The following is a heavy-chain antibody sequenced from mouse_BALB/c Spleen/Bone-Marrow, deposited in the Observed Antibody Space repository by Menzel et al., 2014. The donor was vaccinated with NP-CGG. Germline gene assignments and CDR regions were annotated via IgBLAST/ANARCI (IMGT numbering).Heavy chain of an antibody. Sequence: SCKATGYTFSSYWIEWVKQRPGHGLEWIGEILPGGGSTNYNEKFKGRATLTVDTSSSTAYVDLSSLTSEDSAVYYCAREKIYGNYLWYFDVWGAGTTVTVSS. V-gene: IGHV1-9*01. CDR2: ILPGGGST. CDR1: GYTFSSYW. CDR3: AREKIYGNYLWYFDV. D-gene: IGHD2-1*01. J-gene: IGHJ1*01.